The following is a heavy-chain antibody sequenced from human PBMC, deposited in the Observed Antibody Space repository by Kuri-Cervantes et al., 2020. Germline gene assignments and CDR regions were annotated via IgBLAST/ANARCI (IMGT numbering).Heavy chain of an antibody. CDR3: AKGSGSTVGGNGFDY. V-gene: IGHV3-33*06. J-gene: IGHJ4*02. CDR1: GFTFSSYG. CDR2: IWYDGSNK. Sequence: GESLKISCAASGFTFSSYGMHWVRQAPGKGLEWVAVIWYDGSNKYYADSVKGRFTISRDNSKNMLYLQMNSLRAEDTAVYYCAKGSGSTVGGNGFDYWGQGTLVTVSS. D-gene: IGHD1-26*01.